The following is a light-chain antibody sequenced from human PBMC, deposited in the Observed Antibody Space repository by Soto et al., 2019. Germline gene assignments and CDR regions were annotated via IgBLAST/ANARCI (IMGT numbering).Light chain of an antibody. CDR2: DAS. Sequence: DIQMTQSPSPLSASVGDRFTITCRASQSISSWLAWYQQKPGKAPKLLIYDASSLESGVPSRFSGSGSGTEFTLTISSLQPDDFATYYCQQYNSLWTFGQGTKVDIK. CDR3: QQYNSLWT. J-gene: IGKJ1*01. CDR1: QSISSW. V-gene: IGKV1-5*01.